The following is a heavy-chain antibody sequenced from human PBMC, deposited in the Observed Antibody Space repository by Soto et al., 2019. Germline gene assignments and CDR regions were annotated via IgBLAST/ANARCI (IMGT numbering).Heavy chain of an antibody. J-gene: IGHJ4*02. V-gene: IGHV1-18*01. CDR2: ISPYNGNT. CDR1: GYTFTRYI. Sequence: ASVKVSCKASGYTFTRYIISWVRQAPGQGLEWMGWISPYNGNTNYAQKLQGRVTMTTDTSTSTAYMELRSLRSDDTAVYFCARDTVINPFDYGGQGTLVTVSS. D-gene: IGHD3-22*01. CDR3: ARDTVINPFDY.